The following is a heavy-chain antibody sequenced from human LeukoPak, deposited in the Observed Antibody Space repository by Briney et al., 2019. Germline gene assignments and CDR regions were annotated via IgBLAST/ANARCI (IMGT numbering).Heavy chain of an antibody. D-gene: IGHD4/OR15-4a*01. J-gene: IGHJ4*02. Sequence: GGSLRLSCTVSGFTVSSNSMSWVRQAPGKGLEWVSFIYRDNTHYPDYVKGRFTISSDNSQNTLYLQMNILKSEDPAVYYCSRRAGAYSHPYDYWGQGTPFTVSS. V-gene: IGHV3-53*05. CDR3: SRRAGAYSHPYDY. CDR2: IYRDNT. CDR1: GFTVSSNS.